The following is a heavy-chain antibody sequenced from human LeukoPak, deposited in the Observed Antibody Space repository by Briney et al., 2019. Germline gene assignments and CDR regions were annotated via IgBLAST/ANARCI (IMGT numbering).Heavy chain of an antibody. V-gene: IGHV3-53*01. J-gene: IGHJ4*02. Sequence: GGSLRLSCAASGFTVSSNYMSWVRQAPGKGLEWVSVIYSGGSTYYADSVKGRFTISRDNSKNTLHLQMNSLRAEDTAVYYCASVSGGTEYYFDYWGQGTLVTVSS. CDR1: GFTVSSNY. CDR3: ASVSGGTEYYFDY. D-gene: IGHD2-15*01. CDR2: IYSGGST.